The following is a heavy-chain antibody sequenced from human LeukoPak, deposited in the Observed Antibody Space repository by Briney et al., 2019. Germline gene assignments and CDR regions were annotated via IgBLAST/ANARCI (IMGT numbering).Heavy chain of an antibody. V-gene: IGHV1-18*01. J-gene: IGHJ5*02. D-gene: IGHD2-2*01. Sequence: ASVKVSCKASGYTFTSSVISWVRQAPGQGLEWMGWISPYNDNTDYAQKLQGRVTMTTDTSTSTAYMELRSLRSDDTAVYYCARALGYQLLSWWFDPWGQGTLVTVSS. CDR3: ARALGYQLLSWWFDP. CDR1: GYTFTSSV. CDR2: ISPYNDNT.